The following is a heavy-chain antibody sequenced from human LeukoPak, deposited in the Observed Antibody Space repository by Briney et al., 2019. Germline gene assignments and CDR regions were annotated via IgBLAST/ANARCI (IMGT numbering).Heavy chain of an antibody. V-gene: IGHV3-21*01. CDR1: GFTFSSYS. D-gene: IGHD6-13*01. J-gene: IGHJ4*02. CDR3: ARDQAAGSYFDY. Sequence: PGGSLRLSCAASGFTFSSYSMNWVRQAPGKGLEWVSSISSSSSYIYYADSVKGRFTISRDNAKNSLYLQMNSLRAEDTAVYYCARDQAAGSYFDYWGQGTLVTASS. CDR2: ISSSSSYI.